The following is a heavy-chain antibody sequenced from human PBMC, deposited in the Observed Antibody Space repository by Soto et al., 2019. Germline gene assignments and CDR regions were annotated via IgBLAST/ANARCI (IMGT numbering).Heavy chain of an antibody. Sequence: SETLSLTCTVSGGSISSYYWSWIRQPPGKGLEWIGYIYYSGSTNYNPSLKSRVTISVDTSKNQFSLKLSSVTAADTAVYYRARGYDSSGYYLSYNWFDPWGQGTLVTVSS. V-gene: IGHV4-59*01. CDR1: GGSISSYY. D-gene: IGHD3-22*01. CDR2: IYYSGST. CDR3: ARGYDSSGYYLSYNWFDP. J-gene: IGHJ5*02.